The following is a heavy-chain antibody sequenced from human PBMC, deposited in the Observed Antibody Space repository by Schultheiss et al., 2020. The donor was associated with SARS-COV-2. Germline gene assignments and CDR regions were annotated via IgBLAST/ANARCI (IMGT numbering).Heavy chain of an antibody. V-gene: IGHV1-18*04. D-gene: IGHD2-15*01. Sequence: ASVKVSCKASGYTFTTYGIKWVRQAPGQGLEWMGWINTYNGNTNSAQKFQDRVTLTTDTSTSTAYMELRSLRSDDTAVYYCARSTGLQLVVYDYWGQGTLVTVSS. J-gene: IGHJ4*02. CDR3: ARSTGLQLVVYDY. CDR2: INTYNGNT. CDR1: GYTFTTYG.